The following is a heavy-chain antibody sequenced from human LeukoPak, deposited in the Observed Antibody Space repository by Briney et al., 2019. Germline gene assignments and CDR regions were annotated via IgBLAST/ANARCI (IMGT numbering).Heavy chain of an antibody. CDR2: INHSGST. V-gene: IGHV4-34*01. CDR1: GGSFSGYY. J-gene: IGHJ4*02. Sequence: SETLSLTCAVYGGSFSGYYWSWIRQPPGKGLEWIGEINHSGSTNYNPSLKSRVTISVDTSKNQFSLKLSSVTAADTAVYYCARAGFYGDTVDYWGQGTLVTVSS. D-gene: IGHD4-17*01. CDR3: ARAGFYGDTVDY.